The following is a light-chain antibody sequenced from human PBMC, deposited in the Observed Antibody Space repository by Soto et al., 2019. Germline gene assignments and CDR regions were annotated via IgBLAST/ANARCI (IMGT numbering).Light chain of an antibody. Sequence: EIVMTQSPATLSVSPGERATLSCRASQSVSSNLAWYQQKPGQAPRLLIYGASTRATGIPARFSGSGSGTEFTLTISSLQSEDGAVYYCQQYNNWPRGVTLGQGTRLEIK. V-gene: IGKV3-15*01. J-gene: IGKJ5*01. CDR2: GAS. CDR3: QQYNNWPRGVT. CDR1: QSVSSN.